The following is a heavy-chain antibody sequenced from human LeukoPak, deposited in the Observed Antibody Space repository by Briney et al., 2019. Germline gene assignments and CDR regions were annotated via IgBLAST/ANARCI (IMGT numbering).Heavy chain of an antibody. V-gene: IGHV3-30*18. CDR3: AKDRRIAAAGRLGH. J-gene: IGHJ4*02. D-gene: IGHD6-13*01. CDR1: GFTFSNYA. Sequence: PGGSLRLSCTASGFTFSNYAMTWIRQAPGKGLEWVAVISYDGSNKYYADSVKDRFTISRDNSKNTLYLQMNSLRAEDTAVYYCAKDRRIAAAGRLGHWGQGTLVTVSS. CDR2: ISYDGSNK.